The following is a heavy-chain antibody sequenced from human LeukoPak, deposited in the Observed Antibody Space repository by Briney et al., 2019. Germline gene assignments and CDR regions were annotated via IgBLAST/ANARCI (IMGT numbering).Heavy chain of an antibody. CDR2: IKSISNGWTT. D-gene: IGHD4/OR15-4a*01. CDR1: GFTFSAAW. CDR3: VADLPGTNSPYFDY. J-gene: IGHJ4*02. Sequence: GGSLRLSCAASGFTFSAAWMNWVRQAPGKGLEWVGRIKSISNGWTTDFAEPVRDRFTISRDDSKHTLNLQMDSLRTEDTAVYYCVADLPGTNSPYFDYWGQGTLVTVSS. V-gene: IGHV3-15*01.